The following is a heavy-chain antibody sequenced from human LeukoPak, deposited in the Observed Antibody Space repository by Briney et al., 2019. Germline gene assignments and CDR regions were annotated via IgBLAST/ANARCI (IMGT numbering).Heavy chain of an antibody. CDR1: GYTLTELS. CDR2: FDPEDGET. D-gene: IGHD3-10*01. CDR3: ATLLYGSGSYSQGCWFDP. J-gene: IGHJ5*02. V-gene: IGHV1-24*01. Sequence: ASVKVSCKVSGYTLTELSMHWVRQAPGKGLEWMGGFDPEDGETIYAQKFQGRVTMTEDTSTDTAYMELSSLRSEDTAVYYCATLLYGSGSYSQGCWFDPWGQGTLVTVSS.